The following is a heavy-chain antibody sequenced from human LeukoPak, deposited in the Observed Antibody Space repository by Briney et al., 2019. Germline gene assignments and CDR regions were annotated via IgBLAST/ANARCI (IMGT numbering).Heavy chain of an antibody. D-gene: IGHD6-13*01. CDR2: ISYDGSNK. J-gene: IGHJ4*02. CDR3: ARDLYSSSWYLRGPLDY. Sequence: GRSLRLSCAASGFTFSSYAMHWVRQAPGKGLEWVAVISYDGSNKYYADSVKGRFTISRDNSKNTLYLQMNSLRAEDTAVYYCARDLYSSSWYLRGPLDYWGQGTLVTVSS. CDR1: GFTFSSYA. V-gene: IGHV3-30-3*01.